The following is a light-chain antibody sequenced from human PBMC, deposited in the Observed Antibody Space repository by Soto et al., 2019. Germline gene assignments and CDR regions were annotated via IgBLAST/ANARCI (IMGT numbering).Light chain of an antibody. Sequence: QSALTQPASVSGSPGQSITISCTGTSSDVGSYNLVSWYQQHPGKASKLMIYEGSKRPSGVSNRFSGSKSGNTASLTISGLQAEDEADYYCCSYAGSSPYVVFGGGTKLTVL. CDR2: EGS. J-gene: IGLJ2*01. CDR3: CSYAGSSPYVV. CDR1: SSDVGSYNL. V-gene: IGLV2-23*01.